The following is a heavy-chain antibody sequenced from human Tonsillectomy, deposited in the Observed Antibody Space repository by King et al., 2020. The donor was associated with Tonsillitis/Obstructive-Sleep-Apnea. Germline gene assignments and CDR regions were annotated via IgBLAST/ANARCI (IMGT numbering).Heavy chain of an antibody. CDR1: GFSLSTSGVA. CDR2: IHWDDVK. D-gene: IGHD6-13*01. Sequence: ITLKESGPTLVKPTQTLTLTCTFSGFSLSTSGVAVGWIRQPPGKALEWLAVIHWDDVKRYSPSLKSRLTITKDTSKNQVVLTMTNMDPVDTATYYCAHRQARVAAPGWVYFDYWGQGTLVTVSS. CDR3: AHRQARVAAPGWVYFDY. V-gene: IGHV2-5*02. J-gene: IGHJ4*02.